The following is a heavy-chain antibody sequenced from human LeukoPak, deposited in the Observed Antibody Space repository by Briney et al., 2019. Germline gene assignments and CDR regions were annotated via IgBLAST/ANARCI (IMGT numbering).Heavy chain of an antibody. J-gene: IGHJ4*02. V-gene: IGHV3-7*01. CDR2: INKDGSKE. Sequence: GGSLRLSCTASGFIFSNYWMTWVRQAPGKGLEWVSQINKDGSKEYYIDSVKARFSISRDNARNSLSLQMNSLRAEDTAVYYCVRAGGVSGYDLLDYWGQGTLVTVSS. CDR3: VRAGGVSGYDLLDY. D-gene: IGHD5-12*01. CDR1: GFIFSNYW.